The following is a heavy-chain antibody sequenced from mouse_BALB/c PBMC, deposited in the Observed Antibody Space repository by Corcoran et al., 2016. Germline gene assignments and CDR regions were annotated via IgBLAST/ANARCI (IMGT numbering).Heavy chain of an antibody. CDR1: GYSFTSYY. Sequence: QVQLQQSGPELVKPGASVKISCKASGYSFTSYYIHWVKQRPGQGLEWIGWIFPGSGNTKYNEKFKGKATLTADTSSSTAYMQLSSLTSEDSAGYFCSYYRYDAYAMDYWGQGTSVTVSS. CDR2: IFPGSGNT. CDR3: SYYRYDAYAMDY. D-gene: IGHD2-14*01. J-gene: IGHJ4*01. V-gene: IGHV1-66*01.